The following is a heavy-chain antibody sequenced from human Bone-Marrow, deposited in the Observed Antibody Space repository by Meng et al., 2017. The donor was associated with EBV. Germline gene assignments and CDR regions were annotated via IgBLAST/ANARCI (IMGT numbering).Heavy chain of an antibody. D-gene: IGHD4-23*01. CDR2: ITSVGITI. V-gene: IGHV3-11*01. CDR1: GFTFSDYY. Sequence: QVQLVESGGXXVXPGXALXLSCAASGFTFSDYYMSWIRQAPGKGLEWVSYITSVGITIYYADSVKGRFTISRDNAKNSLYLQMNSLRVEDTAVYYCARDYGGNWFDPWGQGTLVTVSS. J-gene: IGHJ5*02. CDR3: ARDYGGNWFDP.